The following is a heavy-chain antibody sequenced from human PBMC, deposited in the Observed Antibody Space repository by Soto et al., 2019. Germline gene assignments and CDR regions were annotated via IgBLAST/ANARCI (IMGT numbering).Heavy chain of an antibody. CDR3: AKLVDKTLDDF. CDR2: ISHDSRNI. D-gene: IGHD3-10*01. CDR1: GLDFRNND. Sequence: QVQLVESGGGVIQSGRSLRLSCAASGLDFRNNDMHWVRQAPGKGLEWVAVISHDSRNIFYGDTVKGRFTGSRDNSKNTLYLEMNSLGVEYTAVYFGAKLVDKTLDDFWGLGTLVVVSS. J-gene: IGHJ4*02. V-gene: IGHV3-30*18.